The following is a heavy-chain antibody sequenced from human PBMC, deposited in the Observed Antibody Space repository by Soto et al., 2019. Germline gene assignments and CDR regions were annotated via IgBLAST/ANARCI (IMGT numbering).Heavy chain of an antibody. V-gene: IGHV4-59*08. CDR3: ASTYDGTNWYMDY. D-gene: IGHD6-13*01. Sequence: PSETLSLTCTVSGDSISSYYWSWIRQPPGKGLEWIGYIHYSGSTNSNPSLKSRVTISVDTSKKQFSLKLSSVTAADAAVYFCASTYDGTNWYMDYWGQGTLVTVSS. J-gene: IGHJ4*02. CDR2: IHYSGST. CDR1: GDSISSYY.